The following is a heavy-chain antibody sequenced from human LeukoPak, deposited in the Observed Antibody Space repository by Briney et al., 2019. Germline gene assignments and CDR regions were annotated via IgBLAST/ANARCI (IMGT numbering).Heavy chain of an antibody. Sequence: GASVKVSCKASGYTFTGYYMHWVRQAPGQGLEWMGWISAYNGNTNYAQKLQGRVTMTTDTSTSTAYMELRSLRSDDTAVYYCARDPHYYDSSGQNWFDPWGQGTLVTVSS. CDR2: ISAYNGNT. J-gene: IGHJ5*02. CDR1: GYTFTGYY. V-gene: IGHV1-18*04. D-gene: IGHD3-22*01. CDR3: ARDPHYYDSSGQNWFDP.